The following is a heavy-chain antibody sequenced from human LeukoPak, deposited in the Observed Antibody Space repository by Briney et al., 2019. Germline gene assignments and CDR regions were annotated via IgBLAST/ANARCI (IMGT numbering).Heavy chain of an antibody. CDR1: GYTFTSYT. J-gene: IGHJ6*03. CDR2: INTNTGNP. V-gene: IGHV7-4-1*02. CDR3: AIGGGDWNQPNRHYYYYYMGV. Sequence: ASVKVSCKASGYTFTSYTMNWVRQAPGLGLEWMGWINTNTGNPTYAQGFTGRFVFSLDTSVSTAYLQISSLKAEDTAVYYCAIGGGDWNQPNRHYYYYYMGVWGKGTTVTVSS. D-gene: IGHD1-1*01.